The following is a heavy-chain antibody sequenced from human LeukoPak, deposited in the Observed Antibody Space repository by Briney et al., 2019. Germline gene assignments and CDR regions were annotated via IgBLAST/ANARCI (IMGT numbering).Heavy chain of an antibody. J-gene: IGHJ5*02. CDR2: IIPILGIA. CDR1: GYTFTGYY. D-gene: IGHD4-11*01. Sequence: SVKVSCKASGYTFTGYYMHWVRQAPGQGLEWMGRIIPILGIANYAQKFQGRVTITADKSTSTAYMELSSLRSEDTAVYYCARDQITLTTVIPNWFDPWGQGTLVTVSS. CDR3: ARDQITLTTVIPNWFDP. V-gene: IGHV1-69*04.